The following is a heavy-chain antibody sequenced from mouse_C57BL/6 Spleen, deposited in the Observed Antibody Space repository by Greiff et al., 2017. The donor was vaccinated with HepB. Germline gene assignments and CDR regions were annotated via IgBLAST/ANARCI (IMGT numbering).Heavy chain of an antibody. J-gene: IGHJ3*01. Sequence: EVKLLESGPGLVKPSQSLSLTCSVTGYSITSGYYWNWIRQFPGNKLEWMGYISYDGSNNYNPSLKNRISITRDTSKNQFFLKLNSVTTEDTATYYCARTYYYGSSGFAYWGQGTLVTVSA. CDR3: ARTYYYGSSGFAY. V-gene: IGHV3-6*01. CDR2: ISYDGSN. D-gene: IGHD1-1*01. CDR1: GYSITSGYY.